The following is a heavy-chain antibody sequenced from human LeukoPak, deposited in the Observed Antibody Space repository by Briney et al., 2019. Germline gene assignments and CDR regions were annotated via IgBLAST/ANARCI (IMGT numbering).Heavy chain of an antibody. J-gene: IGHJ6*03. V-gene: IGHV4-34*01. CDR1: GGSFSGYY. CDR3: ARKDIVVVPAAPDGYMDV. CDR2: INHSGST. D-gene: IGHD2-2*01. Sequence: SETLSLTCAVYGGSFSGYYWSWLRQPPGKGLEWIGEINHSGSTNYNPSLKSRVTISVDTSKNQFSLKLSSVAAADTAVYYCARKDIVVVPAAPDGYMDVWGKGTTVTVSS.